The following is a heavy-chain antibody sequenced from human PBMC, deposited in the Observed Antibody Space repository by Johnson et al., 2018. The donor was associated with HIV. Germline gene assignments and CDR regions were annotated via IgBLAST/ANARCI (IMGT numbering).Heavy chain of an antibody. Sequence: VQLVESGGGVVRPGGSLRLSCAASGFTFDDYGLSWVRQAPGKGLEWVSGINWNGGTTGYADSVTGGTTISRDNSKNTLYLQMNSLRAEDTAVYYCARDLGVDWSKGAFDMWGQGTMVTVSS. CDR2: INWNGGTT. CDR1: GFTFDDYG. CDR3: ARDLGVDWSKGAFDM. V-gene: IGHV3-20*04. J-gene: IGHJ3*02. D-gene: IGHD3/OR15-3a*01.